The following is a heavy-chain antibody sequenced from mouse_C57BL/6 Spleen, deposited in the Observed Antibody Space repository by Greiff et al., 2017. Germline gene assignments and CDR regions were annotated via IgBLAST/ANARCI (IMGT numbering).Heavy chain of an antibody. CDR2: INPNNGGT. D-gene: IGHD1-1*01. CDR3: ARWDYYGSSYSFDY. Sequence: EVQLQQSGPELVKPGASVKISCKASGYTFTDYYMNWVKQSHGKSLEWIGDINPNNGGTSYNQKFKGKATLTVDKSSSTAYMELRSLTSEDSAVYYCARWDYYGSSYSFDYWGQGTTLTVSS. CDR1: GYTFTDYY. V-gene: IGHV1-26*01. J-gene: IGHJ2*01.